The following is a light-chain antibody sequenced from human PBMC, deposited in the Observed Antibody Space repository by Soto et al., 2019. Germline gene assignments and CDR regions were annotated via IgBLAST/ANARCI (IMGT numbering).Light chain of an antibody. Sequence: EIVLTQSPGTLSLSPGERATLSCRASQSVSSSYLAWYQQKPGQAPRLLIYGASNRATGIPARFSGSGSGSEFTLTISGLQSEDFAVYYCQQYNDRPPITFGQGTRLEIK. CDR3: QQYNDRPPIT. CDR1: QSVSSSY. V-gene: IGKV3D-15*01. J-gene: IGKJ5*01. CDR2: GAS.